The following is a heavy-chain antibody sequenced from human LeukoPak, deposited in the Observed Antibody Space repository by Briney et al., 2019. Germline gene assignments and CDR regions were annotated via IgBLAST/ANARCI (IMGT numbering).Heavy chain of an antibody. Sequence: GGSLRLSCAASGFTFAGSAMTWVRQAPGKGLEWVSAISCGDGGTYYADSVKGRFTISRDNSKNTLYLQMNSLRAEDTAIYYCAKDSNVAAGKNHWGQGTLVTVSS. CDR3: AKDSNVAAGKNH. CDR1: GFTFAGSA. J-gene: IGHJ5*02. CDR2: ISCGDGGT. V-gene: IGHV3-23*01. D-gene: IGHD6-13*01.